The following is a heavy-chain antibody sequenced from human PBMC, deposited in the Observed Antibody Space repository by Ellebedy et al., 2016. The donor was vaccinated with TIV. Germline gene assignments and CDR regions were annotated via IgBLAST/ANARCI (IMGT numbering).Heavy chain of an antibody. D-gene: IGHD4-17*01. Sequence: GESLKISCAASGFTFRNNSMNWVRQAPGKGLEWISYISSSGTTIYYADSVKGRFTISRDNSKNTLYLQMNSLRADDTAIYYCARGVYYDDYARLDYWGQGTLVTVSS. J-gene: IGHJ4*02. V-gene: IGHV3-48*01. CDR1: GFTFRNNS. CDR2: ISSSGTTI. CDR3: ARGVYYDDYARLDY.